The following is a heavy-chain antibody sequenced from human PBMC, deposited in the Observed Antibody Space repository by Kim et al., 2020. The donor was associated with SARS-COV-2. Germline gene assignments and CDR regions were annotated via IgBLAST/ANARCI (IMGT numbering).Heavy chain of an antibody. V-gene: IGHV4-34*01. CDR2: INHSGRT. Sequence: SETLSLTCAVYGGSFSGYYCSWIRQPPGKGLEWIGEINHSGRTNYNPSLKSRVTISVDTSKNQFSLKLTPVTAADAALYFCSRRLSNTSGWGSHYCDLWG. CDR3: SRRLSNTSGWGSHYCDL. D-gene: IGHD3-10*01. CDR1: GGSFSGYY. J-gene: IGHJ2*01.